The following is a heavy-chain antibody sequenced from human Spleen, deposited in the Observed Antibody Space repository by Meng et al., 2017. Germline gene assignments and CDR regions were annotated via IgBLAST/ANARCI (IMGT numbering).Heavy chain of an antibody. D-gene: IGHD3-22*01. V-gene: IGHV3-30*07. CDR3: ARADYYDSSGPPYYFDY. CDR1: GLTFSSYA. J-gene: IGHJ4*02. Sequence: GESLKISCVVSGLTFSSYALHWVRQAPGKGLEWVAFISYDGSEIHFADSVQGRFTISRDNAKNSLYLQMNSLRAEDTALYYCARADYYDSSGPPYYFDYWGQGTLVTVSS. CDR2: ISYDGSEI.